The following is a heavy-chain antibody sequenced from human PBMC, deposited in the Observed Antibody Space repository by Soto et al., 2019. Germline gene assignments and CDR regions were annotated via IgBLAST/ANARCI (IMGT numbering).Heavy chain of an antibody. CDR1: GFTFSSYS. Sequence: AVGSLRLSCAASGFTFSSYSMNWVRQAPGKGLEWVSSISSSSSYIYYADSVKGRFTISRDNAKNSLYLQMNSLRAEDTAVYYCARVVVATTGTYYFDYWGQGTLVTVSS. D-gene: IGHD2-15*01. J-gene: IGHJ4*02. CDR3: ARVVVATTGTYYFDY. V-gene: IGHV3-21*01. CDR2: ISSSSSYI.